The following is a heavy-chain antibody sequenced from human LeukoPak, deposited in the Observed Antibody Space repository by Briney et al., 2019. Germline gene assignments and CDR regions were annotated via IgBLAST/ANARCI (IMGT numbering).Heavy chain of an antibody. CDR1: GGSISSYY. CDR2: IYYSGST. D-gene: IGHD2-2*01. V-gene: IGHV4-59*01. CDR3: ARDLGYCSSSSCYAWFDP. J-gene: IGHJ5*02. Sequence: SETLSLTCTVSGGSISSYYWSWLRLPPGKGLEWIGYIYYSGSTNYNPSLKSRVTISVDTSKNQFSLKLNSVTAADTAVYYCARDLGYCSSSSCYAWFDPWGQGTLVTVSS.